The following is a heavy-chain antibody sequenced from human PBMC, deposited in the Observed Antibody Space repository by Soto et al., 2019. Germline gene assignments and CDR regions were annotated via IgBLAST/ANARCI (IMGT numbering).Heavy chain of an antibody. CDR3: AKSPGMYYYDSSGYYHYDY. J-gene: IGHJ4*02. V-gene: IGHV3-74*01. D-gene: IGHD3-22*01. CDR2: INSDGSST. Sequence: HPGGSLRLSCAASGFTFSSYWMHWVRQAPGKGLVWVSRINSDGSSTSYADSVKGRFTISRDNSKNTLYLQMNSLRAEDTAVYYCAKSPGMYYYDSSGYYHYDYWGQGTLVTVSS. CDR1: GFTFSSYW.